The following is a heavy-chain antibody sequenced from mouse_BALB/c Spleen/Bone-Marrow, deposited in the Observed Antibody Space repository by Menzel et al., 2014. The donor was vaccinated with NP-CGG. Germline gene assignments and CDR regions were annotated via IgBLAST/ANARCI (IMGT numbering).Heavy chain of an antibody. D-gene: IGHD2-1*01. CDR1: GYTFTSYW. CDR3: ARCYYGNYFDY. CDR2: INPSNGRT. Sequence: QVQLQQPGAELVKPGASVKLSCKASGYTFTSYWMHWVKQRPGQGLEWIGEINPSNGRTNYNEKFKSKATLTVDKPSSTAYMQLSSLTSEDSAVYYCARCYYGNYFDYWGQGTTLTVSS. J-gene: IGHJ2*01. V-gene: IGHV1S81*02.